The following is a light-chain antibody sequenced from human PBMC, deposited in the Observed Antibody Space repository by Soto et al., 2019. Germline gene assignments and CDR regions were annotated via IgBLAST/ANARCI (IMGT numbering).Light chain of an antibody. Sequence: EIVMTQSPATLSVSPGERATLSCRASQSVSSNLAWYQQKPGQAPRLLIYGASTRATGLPARFSGSGSGTEFTLTISSLQSEDFAVYYCQQYNNWPPTFGGGT. CDR2: GAS. CDR3: QQYNNWPPT. V-gene: IGKV3-15*01. J-gene: IGKJ4*01. CDR1: QSVSSN.